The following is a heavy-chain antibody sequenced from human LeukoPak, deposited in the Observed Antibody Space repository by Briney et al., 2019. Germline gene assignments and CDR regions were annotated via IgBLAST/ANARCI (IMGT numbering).Heavy chain of an antibody. CDR2: INPNSGGT. Sequence: ASVQVSCKASGYTFTGYYMHWVRQAPGQGLEWMGWINPNSGGTNYAQKFQGRVTMTRDTSISTAYMELSRLKSDDTAVYYCACHPSSGWYSLWYWGQGTLVTVSS. J-gene: IGHJ4*02. CDR1: GYTFTGYY. D-gene: IGHD6-19*01. V-gene: IGHV1-2*02. CDR3: ACHPSSGWYSLWY.